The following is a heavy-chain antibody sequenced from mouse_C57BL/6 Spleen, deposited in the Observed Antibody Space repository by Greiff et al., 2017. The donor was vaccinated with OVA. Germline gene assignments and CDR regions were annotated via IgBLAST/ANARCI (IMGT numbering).Heavy chain of an antibody. Sequence: VQLQQSVAELVRPGASVKLSCTASGFNIKNTYMHWVKQRPEQGLEWIGRIDPANGNTKYAPKFQGKATITAATSSNTAYLQLSSLTSEDTAIYYCAPITTVVEGYFDVWGTGTTVTVSS. V-gene: IGHV14-3*01. CDR2: IDPANGNT. CDR1: GFNIKNTY. D-gene: IGHD1-1*01. CDR3: APITTVVEGYFDV. J-gene: IGHJ1*03.